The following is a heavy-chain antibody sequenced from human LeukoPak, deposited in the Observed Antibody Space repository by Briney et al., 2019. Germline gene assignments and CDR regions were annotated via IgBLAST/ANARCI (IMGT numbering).Heavy chain of an antibody. J-gene: IGHJ6*02. V-gene: IGHV1-18*01. Sequence: ASVKVSCKASGYTFTSYGISWVRQAPGQGLECMGWISAYNGNTNYAQKLQGRVTMTTDTATSTAYMELRSLRSDDTAVYYGARDWSENDIVATFRLYYYYYYGRDVGGQGTTVTVSS. D-gene: IGHD5-12*01. CDR1: GYTFTSYG. CDR2: ISAYNGNT. CDR3: ARDWSENDIVATFRLYYYYYYGRDV.